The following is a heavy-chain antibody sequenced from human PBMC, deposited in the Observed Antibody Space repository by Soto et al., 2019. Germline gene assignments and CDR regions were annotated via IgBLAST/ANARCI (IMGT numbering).Heavy chain of an antibody. CDR2: MSHSGGT. J-gene: IGHJ3*02. V-gene: IGHV4-34*01. CDR3: ARVERGTATTVVDAFDI. CDR1: GGFVSSGSYY. Sequence: QVQLQQWGAGLLKPSETLSLTCAVYGGFVSSGSYYWSWIRQPPGKGLEWIGEMSHSGGTHFNPSLKRRGTISVDTSKNQFSLKMSSVTAADTALYHCARVERGTATTVVDAFDIWGPGTMVTVSS. D-gene: IGHD1-1*01.